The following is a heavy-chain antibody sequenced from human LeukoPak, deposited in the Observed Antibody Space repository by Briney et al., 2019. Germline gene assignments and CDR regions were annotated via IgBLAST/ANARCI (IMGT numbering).Heavy chain of an antibody. CDR1: GYTFTSYD. V-gene: IGHV1-8*03. D-gene: IGHD4-23*01. CDR3: ARGLLGGMAGYYYYYMDV. J-gene: IGHJ6*03. CDR2: MKPNSGNT. Sequence: GASVKVSCKASGYTFTSYDINWVRQATGQGLEWMGWMKPNSGNTGYAQKFQGRVTITRNTSISTAYMELSSLRSEDTAVYYCARGLLGGMAGYYYYYMDVWGKGTTVTVSS.